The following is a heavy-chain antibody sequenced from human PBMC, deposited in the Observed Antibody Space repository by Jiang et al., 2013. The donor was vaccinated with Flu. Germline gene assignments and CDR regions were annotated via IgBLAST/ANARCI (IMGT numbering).Heavy chain of an antibody. CDR2: ISYDGSNK. CDR3: ARDRAVTSYYYGMDV. D-gene: IGHD1-26*01. V-gene: IGHV3-30-3*01. Sequence: GRSLRLSCAASGFTFSSYAMHWVRQAPGKGLEWVAVISYDGSNKYYADSVKGRFTISRDNSKNTLYLQMNSLRAEDTAVYYCARDRAVTSYYYGMDVWGQGTTVTVSS. CDR1: GFTFSSYA. J-gene: IGHJ6*02.